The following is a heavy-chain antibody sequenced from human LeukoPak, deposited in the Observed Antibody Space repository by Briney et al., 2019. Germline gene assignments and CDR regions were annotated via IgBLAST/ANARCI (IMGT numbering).Heavy chain of an antibody. CDR2: ISAYNGNT. CDR1: GYTFTSYG. D-gene: IGHD6-6*01. Sequence: ASVKVSCKASGYTFTSYGISWVRQAPGQGLEWMGWISAYNGNTNYAQKLQGRVTMTTDTSTSTAYMELRSLRSDDTAVYYGARDRWVAARPDYYYYYMDVWGKGTTVTVSS. CDR3: ARDRWVAARPDYYYYYMDV. J-gene: IGHJ6*03. V-gene: IGHV1-18*01.